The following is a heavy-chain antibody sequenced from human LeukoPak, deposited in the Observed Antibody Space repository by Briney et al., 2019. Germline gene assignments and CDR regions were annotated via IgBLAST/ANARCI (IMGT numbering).Heavy chain of an antibody. CDR2: SNPSCGST. J-gene: IGHJ4*02. CDR3: ASQKMDNYYRSRSQPGFDY. Sequence: ASVKVSCKASGYTFTSYYMHWGRQAPGQGLEGMGISNPSCGSTSYAQKCQGRVTMTRDRYPRTVYLQMSSLGSADTAVYYCASQKMDNYYRSRSQPGFDYWGQGTLVTVSS. V-gene: IGHV1-46*01. D-gene: IGHD3-10*01. CDR1: GYTFTSYY.